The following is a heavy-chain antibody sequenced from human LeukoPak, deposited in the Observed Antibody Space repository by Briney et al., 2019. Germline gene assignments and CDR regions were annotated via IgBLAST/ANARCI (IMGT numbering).Heavy chain of an antibody. CDR2: LYSGRDT. V-gene: IGHV3-53*01. Sequence: GGSLRLSCAASGFTVSTNYMNWVRQAPGKGLEWVSILYSGRDTYYADSVKGRFTISRDSSKNILSLQMNNLRAEDTAVYYCARVGDHFHWYLDLWGRGTLVTVSS. J-gene: IGHJ2*01. CDR1: GFTVSTNY. CDR3: ARVGDHFHWYLDL. D-gene: IGHD3-10*01.